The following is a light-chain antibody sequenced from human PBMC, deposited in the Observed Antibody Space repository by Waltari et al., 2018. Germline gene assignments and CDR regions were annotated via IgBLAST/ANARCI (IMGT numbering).Light chain of an antibody. Sequence: QSVLTQPPSASGTPGQTVTISCSGSSFNIGLNLVYWYQHVQGGAPKLVIYRNNQLPSGVPYRFSGSKSDTSASLTISGLRSDDEAYYFCTSWDDSLTALLFGGGTRLTVL. CDR3: TSWDDSLTALL. CDR1: SFNIGLNL. V-gene: IGLV1-47*01. CDR2: RNN. J-gene: IGLJ2*01.